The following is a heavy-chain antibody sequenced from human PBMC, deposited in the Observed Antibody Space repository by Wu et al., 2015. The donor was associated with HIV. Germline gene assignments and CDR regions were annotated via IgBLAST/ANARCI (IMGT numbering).Heavy chain of an antibody. CDR3: ARDSRENRENYPRF. CDR1: GYIFVNYG. Sequence: QVKFVQSGTEVKKPGASVKVSCKASGYIFVNYGLSWVRQAPGRRPEWLGWSSPKNGYVESVQKFQGRLTMTTDTSTNTAYMELRSLMSDDTAIYYCARDSRENRENYPRFWGQGTMVIVSS. J-gene: IGHJ3*01. V-gene: IGHV1-18*04. CDR2: SSPKNGYV. D-gene: IGHD5-24*01.